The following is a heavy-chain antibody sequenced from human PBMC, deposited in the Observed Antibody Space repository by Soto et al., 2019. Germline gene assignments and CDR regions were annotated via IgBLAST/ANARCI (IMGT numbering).Heavy chain of an antibody. CDR2: MSHSGNT. CDR3: ARDRGGATDFDY. D-gene: IGHD1-26*01. CDR1: GYFISSGYY. Sequence: SETLSLTCGVSGYFISSGYYWGCSRPPPGKGLEWIGSMSHSGNTFYNPSLKSRLTISLDTSKNQFSLKLTTVTAADTAIYYCARDRGGATDFDYWGQGTLVTVSS. J-gene: IGHJ4*02. V-gene: IGHV4-38-2*02.